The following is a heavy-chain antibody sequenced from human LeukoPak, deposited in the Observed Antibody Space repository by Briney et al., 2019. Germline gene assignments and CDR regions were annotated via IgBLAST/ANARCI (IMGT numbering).Heavy chain of an antibody. D-gene: IGHD3-10*01. J-gene: IGHJ6*03. CDR3: ARDKYYYGSGSYYYYMDV. Sequence: GASVKASCKASGGTFSSYAISWVRQAPGQGLEWMGGIIPIFGTANYAQKFQGRVTITTDESTSTAYMELSSLRSEDTAVYHCARDKYYYGSGSYYYYMDVWGKGTTVTVSS. CDR2: IIPIFGTA. V-gene: IGHV1-69*05. CDR1: GGTFSSYA.